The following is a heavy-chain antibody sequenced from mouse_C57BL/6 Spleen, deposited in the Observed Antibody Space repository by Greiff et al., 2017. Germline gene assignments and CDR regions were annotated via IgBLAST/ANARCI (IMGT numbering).Heavy chain of an antibody. D-gene: IGHD1-1*01. J-gene: IGHJ4*01. V-gene: IGHV1-72*01. Sequence: VQLQQPGAELVKPGASVKLSCKASGYTFTSYWMHWVKQRPGRGLEWIGRIGPNSGGTKYNEKFKSKATLTVDKPASTAYMQLSSLTSEDSAVYYCARREDYYGSSYAMDYWGQGTSVTVSS. CDR2: IGPNSGGT. CDR1: GYTFTSYW. CDR3: ARREDYYGSSYAMDY.